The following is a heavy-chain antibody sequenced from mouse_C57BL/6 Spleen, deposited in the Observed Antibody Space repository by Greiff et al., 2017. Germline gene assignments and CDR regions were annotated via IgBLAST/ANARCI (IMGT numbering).Heavy chain of an antibody. CDR1: GFTFSNYW. D-gene: IGHD2-5*01. J-gene: IGHJ3*01. CDR2: LRLKSDNYAT. CDR3: TLWSNYVGFAD. Sequence: EVKLEESGGGLVQPGGSMKLSCVASGFTFSNYWMNWVRQSPEKGLEWVAQLRLKSDNYATHYAVSVKGRFTISRDDSKSSVYLQMNNLRAEDTGSYYCTLWSNYVGFADWGHGTLVTVSA. V-gene: IGHV6-3*01.